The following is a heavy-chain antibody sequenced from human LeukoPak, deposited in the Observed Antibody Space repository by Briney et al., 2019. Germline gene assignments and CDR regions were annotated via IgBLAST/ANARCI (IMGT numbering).Heavy chain of an antibody. Sequence: ASVKVSCKASGYTFTGYYMHWVRQAPGQGLEWMGWINPNSGGTNYAQKFQGRVTMTRDTSISTAYMELSRLRSDDTAAYYCARVGSSSWGYYFDYWGQGTLVTVSS. CDR3: ARVGSSSWGYYFDY. V-gene: IGHV1-2*02. CDR2: INPNSGGT. CDR1: GYTFTGYY. J-gene: IGHJ4*02. D-gene: IGHD6-13*01.